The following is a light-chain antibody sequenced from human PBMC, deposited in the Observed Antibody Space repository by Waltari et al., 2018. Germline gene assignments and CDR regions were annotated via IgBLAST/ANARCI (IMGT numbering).Light chain of an antibody. CDR2: GVS. CDR1: DRDIVPYNY. J-gene: IGLJ3*02. V-gene: IGLV2-14*03. Sequence: QSALTQPASVSGSPGQSITIPCTGTDRDIVPYNYFSWYQQHPGRAPQLIIYGVSDRPSGVSNRFSGSKSGHTASLTISGLQAEDEADYYCSSFTRSRTWLFGGGTKVTVL. CDR3: SSFTRSRTWL.